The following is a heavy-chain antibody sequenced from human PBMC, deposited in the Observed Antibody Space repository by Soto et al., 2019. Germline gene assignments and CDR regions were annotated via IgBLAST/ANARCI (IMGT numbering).Heavy chain of an antibody. CDR1: GFTFTSSA. J-gene: IGHJ3*02. CDR2: IVVGSGNT. CDR3: AAEILQGITGTTGAFDI. D-gene: IGHD1-7*01. V-gene: IGHV1-58*02. Sequence: SVKVSCKASGFTFTSSAMQWVRQARGQRLEWIGWIVVGSGNTNYAQKFQERVTITRDMSTSTAYMELSSLRSEDTAVYYCAAEILQGITGTTGAFDIWGQGTMVTVSS.